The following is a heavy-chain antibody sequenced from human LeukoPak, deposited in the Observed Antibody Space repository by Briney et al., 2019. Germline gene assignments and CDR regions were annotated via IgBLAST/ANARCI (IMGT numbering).Heavy chain of an antibody. CDR2: IGRSETPM. V-gene: IGHV3-48*04. D-gene: IGHD6-13*01. CDR3: ARMKGAAAATFEY. J-gene: IGHJ4*02. Sequence: GSLRLSCAASGFTFSSYWMHWVRQAPGKGLEWVSDIGRSETPMNYADPVKGRFTISRDNAKNSLYLHMTSLRGEDTAVYYCARMKGAAAATFEYWGQGSLVTVSS. CDR1: GFTFSSYW.